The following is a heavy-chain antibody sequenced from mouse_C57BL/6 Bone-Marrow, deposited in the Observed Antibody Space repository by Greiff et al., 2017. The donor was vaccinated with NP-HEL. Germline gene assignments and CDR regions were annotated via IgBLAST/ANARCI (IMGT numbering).Heavy chain of an antibody. D-gene: IGHD2-5*01. CDR1: GFTFSSYA. V-gene: IGHV5-9-1*02. CDR2: ISSGGDYI. Sequence: EVMLVESGEGLVKPGGSLKLSCAASGFTFSSYAMSWVRQTPEKRLEWVAYISSGGDYIYYADTVKGRFTISRDNARNTLYLQMSSLKSEDTAMYYCTRDANSNYPYWYFDVWGTGTTVTVSS. CDR3: TRDANSNYPYWYFDV. J-gene: IGHJ1*03.